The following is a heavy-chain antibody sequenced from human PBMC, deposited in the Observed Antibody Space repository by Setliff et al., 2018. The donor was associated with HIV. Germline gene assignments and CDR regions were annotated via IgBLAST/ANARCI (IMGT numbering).Heavy chain of an antibody. CDR2: INPNNGDT. CDR1: GYTFTDYF. D-gene: IGHD3-3*01. CDR3: ARIFGDQGYYYGMDV. Sequence: ASVKVSCKASGYTFTDYFLHWVRQAPGQGLEWMGWINPNNGDTIYAQKFQGRVTVTRDTSINTAYMVLSSVIAADTAVYYCARIFGDQGYYYGMDVWGQGTTVTVSS. J-gene: IGHJ6*02. V-gene: IGHV1-2*02.